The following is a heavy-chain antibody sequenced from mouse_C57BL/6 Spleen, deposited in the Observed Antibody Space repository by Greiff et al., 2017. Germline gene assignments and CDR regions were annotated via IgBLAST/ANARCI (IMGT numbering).Heavy chain of an antibody. CDR1: GFSFNTYA. D-gene: IGHD1-1*01. V-gene: IGHV10-1*01. Sequence: EVMLVESGGGLVQPKGSLKLSCAASGFSFNTYAMNWVRQAPGKGLEWVARIRSKSNNYATYYADSVKDRFTISRDDSESMLYLQMNNLKTEDTAMYYCVCSRHYGSSSWFAYWGQGTLVTVSA. CDR2: IRSKSNNYAT. CDR3: VCSRHYGSSSWFAY. J-gene: IGHJ3*01.